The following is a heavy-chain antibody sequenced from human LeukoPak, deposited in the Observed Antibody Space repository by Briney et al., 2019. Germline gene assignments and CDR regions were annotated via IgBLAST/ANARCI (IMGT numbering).Heavy chain of an antibody. CDR3: TRDSGTYNWLDP. CDR2: MDKKLNGYLT. V-gene: IGHV3-73*01. CDR1: GFPFSDSS. D-gene: IGHD1-26*01. J-gene: IGHJ5*02. Sequence: GGSVRLSCAASGFPFSDSSIQWVRQASGKGLKWIGLMDKKLNGYLTAYSASVRGRFTISRDDPQNTAFLQMDSLTTEDTALYYCTRDSGTYNWLDPWGQGALVTVSS.